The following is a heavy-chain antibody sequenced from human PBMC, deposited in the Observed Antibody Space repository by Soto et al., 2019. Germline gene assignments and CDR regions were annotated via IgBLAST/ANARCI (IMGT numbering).Heavy chain of an antibody. J-gene: IGHJ5*02. CDR1: GFTFSSYA. Sequence: GGSLRLSCAASGFTFSSYAMSWVRQAPGKGLEWVSAISGSGGSTYYADSVKGRFTISRDNSKNTLYLQMNSLRAEDTAVYYCANDRLYSSFKYWFDPWGQGTLVTVSS. V-gene: IGHV3-23*01. D-gene: IGHD6-19*01. CDR3: ANDRLYSSFKYWFDP. CDR2: ISGSGGST.